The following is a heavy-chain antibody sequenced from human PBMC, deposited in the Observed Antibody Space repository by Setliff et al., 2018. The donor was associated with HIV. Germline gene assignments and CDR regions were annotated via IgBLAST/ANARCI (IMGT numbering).Heavy chain of an antibody. J-gene: IGHJ6*03. V-gene: IGHV4-39*07. CDR1: GGSISISNDY. D-gene: IGHD2-2*01. Sequence: PSETLSLTCTVSGGSISISNDYWGWIRQPTGKGLEWIGNIYYSGNTYYNPSLRSRVTISVDTSKNQFSLKLSSVTAADTAGYYCARVIGSPAGPPYYYYYYMDVWGKGTTVTVSS. CDR2: IYYSGNT. CDR3: ARVIGSPAGPPYYYYYYMDV.